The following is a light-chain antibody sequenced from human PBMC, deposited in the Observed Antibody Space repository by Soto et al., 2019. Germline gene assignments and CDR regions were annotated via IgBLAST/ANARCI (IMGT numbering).Light chain of an antibody. CDR3: QQYNNWWT. J-gene: IGKJ1*01. Sequence: EIVMTQSPATLSVSPGDIATLSCRSSQSVTSNLAWYQHKPGQAPRLLIYSSSTRAAGIPARFSGSGSGTEFTLTISSLQSEDFAVYYCQQYNNWWTFGQGTKVDIK. CDR2: SSS. CDR1: QSVTSN. V-gene: IGKV3-15*01.